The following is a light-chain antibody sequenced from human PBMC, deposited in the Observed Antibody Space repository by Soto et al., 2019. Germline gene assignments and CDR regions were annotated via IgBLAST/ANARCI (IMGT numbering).Light chain of an antibody. CDR2: DAS. V-gene: IGKV3-11*01. Sequence: DIVLTQSPATLSLSPGERATLSCRASQSISIYLAWYQQRPGQAPRLLIYDASNRATAIPARFSGSGSGTDFTLTISSLEPEDFADYYCQQRSMWPLTFGGGTKVEIK. CDR3: QQRSMWPLT. CDR1: QSISIY. J-gene: IGKJ4*01.